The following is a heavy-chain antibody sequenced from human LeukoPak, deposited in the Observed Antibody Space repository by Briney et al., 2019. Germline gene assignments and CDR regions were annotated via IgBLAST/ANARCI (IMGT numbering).Heavy chain of an antibody. Sequence: SETLSLTCTVSGGSITGYFWSWIRQPPGKGLEWIGYVFYSGGTLYNPSLESRVTMSVGTSKSQFSLELTSVTAADTAVYYCARGSDGDYVLDYWGQGTLVTVSS. CDR2: VFYSGGT. CDR3: ARGSDGDYVLDY. CDR1: GGSITGYF. J-gene: IGHJ4*02. V-gene: IGHV4-59*08. D-gene: IGHD4-17*01.